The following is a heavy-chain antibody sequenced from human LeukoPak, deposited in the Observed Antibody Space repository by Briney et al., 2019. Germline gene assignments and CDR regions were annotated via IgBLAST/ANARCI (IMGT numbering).Heavy chain of an antibody. CDR3: AKGYDYVWGNYMDV. V-gene: IGHV3-30*02. Sequence: PGGSLRLSCAASGFTFSSYGMHWVRQAPGKGLEWVAFIRYDGSNKYYADSVKGRFTISRDNSKNTLYLQMNSLRAEDTAVYYCAKGYDYVWGNYMDVWGKGTTVTVSS. CDR1: GFTFSSYG. CDR2: IRYDGSNK. J-gene: IGHJ6*03. D-gene: IGHD3-16*01.